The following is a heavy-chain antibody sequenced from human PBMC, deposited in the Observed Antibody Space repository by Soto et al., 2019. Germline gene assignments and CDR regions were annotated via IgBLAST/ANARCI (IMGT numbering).Heavy chain of an antibody. CDR2: IDPSDSYT. D-gene: IGHD3-22*01. J-gene: IGHJ4*02. Sequence: PGESLKISCNGSGYSFTSYWSSWVRQMPGKGLEGMGRIDPSDSYTNYSPSFQGHVTVSADKSISTAYLQWSSLKASDTAMYYCARHPPPYYYDSSGLDYYFDYWGQGTLVTVSS. CDR1: GYSFTSYW. V-gene: IGHV5-10-1*01. CDR3: ARHPPPYYYDSSGLDYYFDY.